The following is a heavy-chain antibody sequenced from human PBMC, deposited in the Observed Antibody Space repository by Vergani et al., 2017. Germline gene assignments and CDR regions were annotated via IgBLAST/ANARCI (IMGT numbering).Heavy chain of an antibody. V-gene: IGHV4-39*01. J-gene: IGHJ4*02. CDR2: IYYTGTT. Sequence: QLQLQESGPGLVKPSETLSLTCTVSGVSIGSNSYYWGWIRQPPGKGLEWIGTIYYTGTTYYNEAHKSRLTISVDTSKNQFSLNLTSVTAADTAVYYCARVGGYYDSSGYYYAAGSFDYWGQGTLVTVSS. D-gene: IGHD3-22*01. CDR1: GVSIGSNSYY. CDR3: ARVGGYYDSSGYYYAAGSFDY.